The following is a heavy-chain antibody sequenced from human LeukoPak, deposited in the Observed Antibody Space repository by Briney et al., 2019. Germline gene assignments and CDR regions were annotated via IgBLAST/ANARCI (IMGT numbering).Heavy chain of an antibody. D-gene: IGHD2-2*01. CDR1: GFTFSYYA. Sequence: GGSLRLSCSASGFTFSYYAMHWVCQAPGKGLEYVSAITSDGGTTYYADSMKGRFTISRDNSKNTLYLQMSSLRAEDTAVYHCVKTFGYCSSTSCYVFDYWGQGTLVTVSS. V-gene: IGHV3-64D*09. CDR2: ITSDGGTT. CDR3: VKTFGYCSSTSCYVFDY. J-gene: IGHJ4*02.